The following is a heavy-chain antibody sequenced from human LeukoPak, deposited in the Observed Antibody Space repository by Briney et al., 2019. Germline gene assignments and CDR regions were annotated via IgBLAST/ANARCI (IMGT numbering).Heavy chain of an antibody. CDR3: ARDRYYGGDSHAFDI. CDR2: IYSDGSST. V-gene: IGHV3-74*01. CDR1: GFTFSSYA. J-gene: IGHJ3*02. Sequence: QPGGSLRLSCAASGFTFSSYAMSWVRQAPGKGLVWVSRIYSDGSSTTYADSVKGRFTISRDNAKNTLYLQMDSLRAEDTAVYYCARDRYYGGDSHAFDIWGQGTMVTVSS. D-gene: IGHD4-23*01.